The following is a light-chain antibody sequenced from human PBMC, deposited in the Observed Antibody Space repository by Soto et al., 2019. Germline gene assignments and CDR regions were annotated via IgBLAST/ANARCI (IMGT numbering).Light chain of an antibody. CDR3: QQYGSSPPNT. CDR1: QSVSSSY. J-gene: IGKJ4*01. Sequence: EIVLTQSPGTLSLSPGERATLSCRASQSVSSSYLAWHQQKPGQAPRLLIYGASSRATGIPDRFSGSGSGTDFTLTISRLEPEDFAVYYCQQYGSSPPNTFGGGTKVDIK. V-gene: IGKV3-20*01. CDR2: GAS.